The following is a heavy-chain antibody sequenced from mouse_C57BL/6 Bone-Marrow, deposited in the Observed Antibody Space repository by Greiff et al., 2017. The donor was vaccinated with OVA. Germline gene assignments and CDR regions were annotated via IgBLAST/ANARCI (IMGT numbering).Heavy chain of an antibody. CDR1: GFTFSNYW. D-gene: IGHD2-5*01. CDR3: TDYSNYELDY. Sequence: EVQRVESGGGLVQPGGSMKLSCVASGFTFSNYWMNWVRQSPEKGLEWVAQIRLKSDNYATHYAESVKGRFTNSKDDSKSSVYLQMNNIRAEDTEIYYCTDYSNYELDYWGQGTSVTVSS. J-gene: IGHJ4*01. V-gene: IGHV6-3*01. CDR2: IRLKSDNYAT.